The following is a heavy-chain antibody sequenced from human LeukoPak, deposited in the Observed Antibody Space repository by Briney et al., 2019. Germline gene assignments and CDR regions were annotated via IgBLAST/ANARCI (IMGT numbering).Heavy chain of an antibody. CDR3: ARGYSPTLRTTGNDY. J-gene: IGHJ4*02. Sequence: GASVKVSCKASGYSFVTSDINWVRQAAGQGLEWMGWMNPLSGNTGYAQKFQGRVIMTRDTSINTAYLEFYSLRSEDTAVYYCARGYSPTLRTTGNDYWGQGTLVTVSS. CDR1: GYSFVTSD. D-gene: IGHD1-1*01. V-gene: IGHV1-8*01. CDR2: MNPLSGNT.